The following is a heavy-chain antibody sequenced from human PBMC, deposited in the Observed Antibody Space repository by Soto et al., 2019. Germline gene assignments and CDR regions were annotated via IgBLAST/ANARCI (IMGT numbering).Heavy chain of an antibody. V-gene: IGHV4-39*01. CDR1: GGSISSSSDY. CDR2: IYYSGST. J-gene: IGHJ5*02. Sequence: PSETLSLTCTVSGGSISSSSDYWGWIRQPPGKGLEWIGSIYYSGSTYYNPSLKSRVTISVDTSKNQFSLKLSSVTAADTAVYYCARQELSYCSGGSCYLRVWWFDPWGQGTLVTVSS. D-gene: IGHD2-15*01. CDR3: ARQELSYCSGGSCYLRVWWFDP.